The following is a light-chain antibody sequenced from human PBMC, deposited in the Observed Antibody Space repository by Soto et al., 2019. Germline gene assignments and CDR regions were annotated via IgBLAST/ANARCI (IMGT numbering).Light chain of an antibody. Sequence: QSVLTQPASVSGSPGQSITISCTGTSSDVGSYNLVSWYQQHPGKAPKLMIYEGSKRPSGVSNRFSGSKSGYTASLTISGLQAEDEADYYCNSHTSGDFRVFGTGTKVTVL. V-gene: IGLV2-14*02. J-gene: IGLJ1*01. CDR2: EGS. CDR1: SSDVGSYNL. CDR3: NSHTSGDFRV.